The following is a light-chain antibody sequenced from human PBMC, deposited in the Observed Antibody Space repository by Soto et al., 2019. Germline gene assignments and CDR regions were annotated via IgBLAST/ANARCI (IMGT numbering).Light chain of an antibody. J-gene: IGKJ1*01. CDR1: QSVSSSY. Sequence: EMVLPQSPSPRSLSPGERSTLSCTARQSVSSSYLAWYQQKPGQAPRLLIYGASSRATGIPDRFSGSGSGTDFTLTISRLEPEDFAVYYCQQDSISRVTFGQGTKVDIK. V-gene: IGKV3-20*01. CDR3: QQDSISRVT. CDR2: GAS.